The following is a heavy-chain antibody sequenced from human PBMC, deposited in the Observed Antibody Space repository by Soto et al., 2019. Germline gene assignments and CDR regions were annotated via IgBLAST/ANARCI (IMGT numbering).Heavy chain of an antibody. Sequence: GGSLRLSCAASGFTFSSYAMSWVRQAPGKGLEWVSAISGSGGSTYYADSVKGRFTISRDNSKNTLYLQMNSLRAEDTAVYYCAKDSEYSIAATTFDYWGQGTLVTVSS. CDR1: GFTFSSYA. V-gene: IGHV3-23*01. CDR3: AKDSEYSIAATTFDY. J-gene: IGHJ4*02. CDR2: ISGSGGST. D-gene: IGHD6-13*01.